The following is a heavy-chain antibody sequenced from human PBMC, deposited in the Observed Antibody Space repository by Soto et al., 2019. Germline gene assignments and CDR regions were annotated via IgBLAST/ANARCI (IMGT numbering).Heavy chain of an antibody. CDR2: IYYSGST. V-gene: IGHV4-39*01. D-gene: IGHD1-26*01. CDR3: ARLSRIVGATTDY. J-gene: IGHJ4*02. CDR1: GGSISSSSYY. Sequence: SETLSLTCTVSGGSISSSSYYWGWIRQPPGKGLEWIGSIYYSGSTYYNPSLKSRVTISVDTSKNQFSLKLSSVTAADTAVYYCARLSRIVGATTDYWGQGTLVTVSS.